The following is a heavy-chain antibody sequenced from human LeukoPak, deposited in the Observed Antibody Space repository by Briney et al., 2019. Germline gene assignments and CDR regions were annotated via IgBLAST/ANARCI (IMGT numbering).Heavy chain of an antibody. CDR3: ARGGFGSGSHFDY. CDR2: MNPNSGDT. Sequence: ASVKVSCKASGYTFTSYDINWVRQATGQGLEWMGWMNPNSGDTGYVPKFQGRVTMTRSTSIRTGYMELSSLRSEDTAIYSCARGGFGSGSHFDYWGQGTLVTVSS. J-gene: IGHJ4*02. V-gene: IGHV1-8*01. CDR1: GYTFTSYD. D-gene: IGHD3-10*01.